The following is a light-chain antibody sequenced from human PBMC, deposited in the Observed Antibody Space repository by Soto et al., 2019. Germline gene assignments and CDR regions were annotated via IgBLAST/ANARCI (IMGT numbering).Light chain of an antibody. J-gene: IGKJ2*01. CDR1: QSVSSSY. V-gene: IGKV3-20*01. CDR2: GAS. Sequence: EIVLTQSPGTLSLSPGERATLSCRASQSVSSSYLAWYQQKPGQAPRLLIYGASSRATGIPDRFSGSGSGTDFNLTISRLEPEDFAVYYCQQYGSSPRYTVGQGTKLEIK. CDR3: QQYGSSPRYT.